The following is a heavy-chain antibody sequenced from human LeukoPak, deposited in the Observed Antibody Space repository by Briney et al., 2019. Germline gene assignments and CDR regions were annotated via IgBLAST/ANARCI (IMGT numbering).Heavy chain of an antibody. J-gene: IGHJ6*03. CDR3: ARQGVVFPTDYFYMDV. D-gene: IGHD3-3*01. CDR1: GYTFTNYD. Sequence: ASVKVSCKASGYTFTNYDLNWVRQATGQGLEWMGWMNLNSGNTGYAQKFQGRVTITRNTSLSTAYMELSSLRSEDTAVCYCARQGVVFPTDYFYMDVWGKGTTVTVSS. V-gene: IGHV1-8*03. CDR2: MNLNSGNT.